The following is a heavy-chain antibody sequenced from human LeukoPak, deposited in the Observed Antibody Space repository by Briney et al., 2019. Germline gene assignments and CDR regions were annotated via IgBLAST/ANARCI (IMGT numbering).Heavy chain of an antibody. V-gene: IGHV4-34*01. Sequence: TSETLSLTCAVYGGSFSGYYWSWIRQPPGKGLEWIGEINHSGSTNYNPSLKSRVTISVDTSKNQFSLKLSSVTAADTAVYYCARVNSGSNYFDYWGQGTLVTVSS. J-gene: IGHJ4*02. CDR2: INHSGST. CDR1: GGSFSGYY. D-gene: IGHD6-6*01. CDR3: ARVNSGSNYFDY.